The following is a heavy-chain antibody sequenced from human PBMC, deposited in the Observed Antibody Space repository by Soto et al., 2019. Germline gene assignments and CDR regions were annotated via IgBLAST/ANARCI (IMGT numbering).Heavy chain of an antibody. CDR3: GRGRSGQIVVFY. Sequence: ASVKVSCKASGYTFTGHYIHWVRQAPEQGPEWMGEIGPESGATRYAQRFQGRVTMTRDTSITTVYMELKNLSPDDTAVYYCGRGRSGQIVVFYWGQGTPVTVS. J-gene: IGHJ4*02. CDR2: IGPESGAT. V-gene: IGHV1-2*02. D-gene: IGHD1-26*01. CDR1: GYTFTGHY.